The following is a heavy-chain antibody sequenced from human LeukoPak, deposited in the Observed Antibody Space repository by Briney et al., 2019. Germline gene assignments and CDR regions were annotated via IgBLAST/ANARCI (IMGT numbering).Heavy chain of an antibody. D-gene: IGHD3-16*01. J-gene: IGHJ6*03. CDR3: ATTGGDIYYYYMDV. CDR1: GFTFTNYG. CDR2: ISGSAGST. V-gene: IGHV3-23*01. Sequence: GGSLRLSCAASGFTFTNYGMTWVRQAPGKGLEWVSSISGSAGSTYYADSVKGRFTISRDNSKNTLYLQMNSLRAEDTAVYYCATTGGDIYYYYMDVWGKGTTVTISS.